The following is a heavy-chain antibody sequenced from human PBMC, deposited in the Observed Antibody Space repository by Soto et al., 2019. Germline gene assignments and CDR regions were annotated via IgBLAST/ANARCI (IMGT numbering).Heavy chain of an antibody. V-gene: IGHV3-21*06. CDR1: GXTFSRYG. CDR3: ARDPSEGRVGNWFES. J-gene: IGHJ5*01. D-gene: IGHD2-2*01. Sequence: LRLSFAASGXTFSRYGMNWLRQAPGKGLEWVASISSSTSYVYYADSVKGRFTTSRDNAKSILYLEMYALRTEDTAVYYCARDPSEGRVGNWFESWGQGTLVTVSS. CDR2: ISSSTSYV.